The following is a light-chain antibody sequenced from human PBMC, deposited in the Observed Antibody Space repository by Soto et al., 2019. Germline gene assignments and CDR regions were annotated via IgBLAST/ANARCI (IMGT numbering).Light chain of an antibody. CDR3: QQYNSYMWT. CDR1: QSISSW. V-gene: IGKV1-5*01. Sequence: DLQMTQSPSTLSAFVGDRDTITCRASQSISSWLAWYQQKPGKAPKLLIYDASSLESGVPSRCSGSGSGTEFTLTISSLQPDDFAAYYCQQYNSYMWTFGQGTKLDIK. CDR2: DAS. J-gene: IGKJ1*01.